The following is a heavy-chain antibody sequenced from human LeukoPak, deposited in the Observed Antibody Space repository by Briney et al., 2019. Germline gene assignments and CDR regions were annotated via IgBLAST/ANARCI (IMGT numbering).Heavy chain of an antibody. CDR1: GESFSGYY. D-gene: IGHD3-10*01. CDR3: ARGGVRGSW. V-gene: IGHV3-11*01. J-gene: IGHJ4*02. CDR2: ISSSGSTI. Sequence: LSLTCAVYGESFSGYYWSWIRQPPGKGLEWVSYISSSGSTIYYADSVKGRFTISRDNAKNSLYLQMNSLRAEDTAVYYCARGGVRGSWWGQGTLVTVSS.